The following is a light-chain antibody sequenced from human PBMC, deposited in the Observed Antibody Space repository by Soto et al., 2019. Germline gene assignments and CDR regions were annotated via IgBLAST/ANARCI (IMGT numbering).Light chain of an antibody. J-gene: IGLJ2*01. CDR2: DER. V-gene: IGLV3-21*02. Sequence: SYELTQSPSVSVAPGQTARITCGGSDIGSKSGHWYQQKSGQAPVVVVYDERDRPPGIPERFSGSKSGNTATLTISRVEAGDEADYYCHVWDSGTNHVIFGGGTQLTVL. CDR1: DIGSKS. CDR3: HVWDSGTNHVI.